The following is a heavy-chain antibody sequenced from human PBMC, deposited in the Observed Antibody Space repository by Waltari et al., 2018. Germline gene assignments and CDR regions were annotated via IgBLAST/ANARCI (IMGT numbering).Heavy chain of an antibody. CDR2: IYHSGST. CDR3: ARDLFGYYDSSGYTDFDY. J-gene: IGHJ4*02. V-gene: IGHV4-4*02. D-gene: IGHD3-22*01. CDR1: GGSISSSNW. Sequence: QVQLQESGPGLVKPSGTLSLTCAVSGGSISSSNWWSWVRQPPGQGLEWIGEIYHSGSTNYNPSLKSRVTISVDKSKNQFSLKLSSVTAADTAVYYCARDLFGYYDSSGYTDFDYWGQGTLVTVSS.